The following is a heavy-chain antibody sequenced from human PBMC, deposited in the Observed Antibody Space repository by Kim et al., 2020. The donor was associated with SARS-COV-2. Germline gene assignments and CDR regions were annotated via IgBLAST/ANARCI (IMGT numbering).Heavy chain of an antibody. Sequence: SETLSLTCSVSGVSVSSSGDYWGWIRQPPGKGLEWIGTTHSGGSTYYNSSLQSRVTISVDTSKSQFSLRLTWVTAADTAGYYCARQPRKNWFDPWGQGTPVTVSS. J-gene: IGHJ5*02. V-gene: IGHV4-39*01. CDR2: THSGGST. CDR3: ARQPRKNWFDP. CDR1: GVSVSSSGDY.